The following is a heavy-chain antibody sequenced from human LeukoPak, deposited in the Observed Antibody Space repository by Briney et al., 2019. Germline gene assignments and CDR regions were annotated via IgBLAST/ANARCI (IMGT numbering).Heavy chain of an antibody. CDR2: IYYSGST. J-gene: IGHJ4*02. V-gene: IGHV4-61*01. Sequence: PSETLSLTCTVSGGSVSSGSYYWSWIRQPPGKGLEWIGYIYYSGSTNYNPSLKSRVTVSVDTSKNQFSLKLSSVTAADTTVYYCARLRYDSSGYYYFDYWGQGTLVTVSS. CDR1: GGSVSSGSYY. CDR3: ARLRYDSSGYYYFDY. D-gene: IGHD3-22*01.